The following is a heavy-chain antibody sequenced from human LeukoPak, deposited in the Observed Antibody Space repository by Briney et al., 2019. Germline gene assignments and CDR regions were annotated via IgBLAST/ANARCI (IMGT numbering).Heavy chain of an antibody. CDR3: ARDLGQQLVRDIFDY. CDR1: GGSISSGGYY. D-gene: IGHD6-13*01. J-gene: IGHJ4*02. Sequence: SETLSLTCTVSGGSISSGGYYWSWIRQHPGKGLEWIGYIYYSGSTYYNPSLKSRVTISVDTSKNQFSLKLSSVTAADTAVYYCARDLGQQLVRDIFDYWGQGTLVTVSS. CDR2: IYYSGST. V-gene: IGHV4-31*03.